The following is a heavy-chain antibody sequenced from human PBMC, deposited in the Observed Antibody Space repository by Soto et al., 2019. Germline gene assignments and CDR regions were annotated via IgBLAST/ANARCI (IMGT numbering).Heavy chain of an antibody. D-gene: IGHD2-2*01. CDR3: AKQRPLGFCSSTSCPSYMDV. CDR1: GFTFNSYA. J-gene: IGHJ6*03. CDR2: ISGGGDST. Sequence: PGGSLRLSCAASGFTFNSYAMSWVRQAPGKGLEWVSAISGGGDSTYYADSVKGRFTISRDNSKNTLYLQMNSLRAEDTAVYYCAKQRPLGFCSSTSCPSYMDVWGKGTTVTVSS. V-gene: IGHV3-23*01.